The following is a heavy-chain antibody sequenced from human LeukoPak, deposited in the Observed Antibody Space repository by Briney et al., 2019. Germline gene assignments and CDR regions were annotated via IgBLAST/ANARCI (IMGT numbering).Heavy chain of an antibody. V-gene: IGHV3-53*01. D-gene: IGHD4-11*01. Sequence: PGGSLRLSCAASGFTVSSTYTSWVRQAPGKGLEWLSVMYSGGSAFYADSVKGRFTISRDNAKMSLYLQMNSLRVEDTAVYYCATYSTRNAREFQSWGQGTLVTVSS. CDR3: ATYSTRNAREFQS. CDR2: MYSGGSA. CDR1: GFTVSSTY. J-gene: IGHJ1*01.